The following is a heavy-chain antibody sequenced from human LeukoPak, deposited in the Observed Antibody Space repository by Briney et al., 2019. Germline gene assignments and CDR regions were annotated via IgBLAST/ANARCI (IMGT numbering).Heavy chain of an antibody. CDR1: GFTFSNYA. Sequence: GRSLRLSCAASGFTFSNYAMHWVRQAPGKGLEWVAVISFDGINKFYTDSVKGRFPISRDNSKNTLYLQLNSLRVEDTAVYYCARTYYYDSSGSRLGDYHYGMDVWGQGTTVTVSS. CDR2: ISFDGINK. V-gene: IGHV3-30-3*01. J-gene: IGHJ6*02. D-gene: IGHD3-22*01. CDR3: ARTYYYDSSGSRLGDYHYGMDV.